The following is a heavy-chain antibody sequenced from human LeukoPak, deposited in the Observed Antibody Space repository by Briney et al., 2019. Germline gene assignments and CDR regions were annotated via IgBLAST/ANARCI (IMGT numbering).Heavy chain of an antibody. Sequence: ASVKVSCKASGYTFTSYDINWVRQATGQGLEWMGWMNPNSGNTGYAQKFQGRVTMTRNTSISTAYMELSSLRSEDTAVYYCARGPYYYYGMDVWGQGTTVTVSS. CDR1: GYTFTSYD. V-gene: IGHV1-8*01. J-gene: IGHJ6*02. CDR2: MNPNSGNT. CDR3: ARGPYYYYGMDV.